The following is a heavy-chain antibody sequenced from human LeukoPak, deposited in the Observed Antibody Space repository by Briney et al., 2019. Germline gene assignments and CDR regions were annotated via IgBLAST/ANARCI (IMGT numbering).Heavy chain of an antibody. CDR3: VGGNRDYYYDTSGYYVESFDN. CDR2: ISKSSTFI. Sequence: PGGSLRLSCVASGLPFSEYSMSWVRQAPGKGLEGVSCISKSSTFIHYADSVKGRFTISRDNAKNSLFLQMNSLRDEDTAVYYCVGGNRDYYYDTSGYYVESFDNWGQGTMVTVSS. CDR1: GLPFSEYS. J-gene: IGHJ3*02. D-gene: IGHD3-22*01. V-gene: IGHV3-21*01.